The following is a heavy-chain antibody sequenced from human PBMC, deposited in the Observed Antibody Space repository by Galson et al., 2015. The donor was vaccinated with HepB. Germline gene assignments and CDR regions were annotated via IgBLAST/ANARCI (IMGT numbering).Heavy chain of an antibody. CDR3: SFQLDY. Sequence: SLRLSCAASGFTFSSSWMDWVRQAPGKGLQWVANIKEDGSEKNYVDSVKGRFTISRDNAKNSLYLQMNSLRVEDTAVYYCSFQLDYWGQGALVTVSS. V-gene: IGHV3-7*01. D-gene: IGHD5-24*01. CDR1: GFTFSSSW. CDR2: IKEDGSEK. J-gene: IGHJ4*02.